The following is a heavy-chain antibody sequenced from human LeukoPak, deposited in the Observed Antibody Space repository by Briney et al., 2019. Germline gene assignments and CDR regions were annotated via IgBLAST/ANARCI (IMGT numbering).Heavy chain of an antibody. Sequence: GGSLRLSCAASGFTFSSYSMNWVRQAPGKGLEWVSSISSSSSYIYYADSVKGRFTISRDNAKNSLYLQMNSLRAEDTAVYYCARASDSSGYYDYWGQGTLVTVSS. CDR1: GFTFSSYS. V-gene: IGHV3-21*01. CDR2: ISSSSSYI. D-gene: IGHD3-22*01. CDR3: ARASDSSGYYDY. J-gene: IGHJ4*02.